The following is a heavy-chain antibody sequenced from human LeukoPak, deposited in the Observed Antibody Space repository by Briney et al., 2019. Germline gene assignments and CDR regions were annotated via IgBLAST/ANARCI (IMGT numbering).Heavy chain of an antibody. CDR3: ARKLHN. CDR2: IDPDDSGS. V-gene: IGHV3-74*01. CDR1: GFTFSRYW. Sequence: GGSLRLSCAASGFTFSRYWMHWVRQAPGEGLVWVSRIDPDDSGSSYADSVKGRFTISRDNAKNTLWLQMNRLRVEDTAIYYCARKLHNWGQGTLVTVSS. J-gene: IGHJ4*02.